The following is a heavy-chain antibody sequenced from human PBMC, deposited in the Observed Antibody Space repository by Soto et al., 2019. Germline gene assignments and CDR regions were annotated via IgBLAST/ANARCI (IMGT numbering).Heavy chain of an antibody. Sequence: SETLSLTCAVSGGSISSGGYSWGCIRQPPGKGLEWIGSIYYSGSTYYNPSLKSRVTISVDTSKNQFSLKLSSVTAADTAVYYCACIFSGGYGYGFYYYGMDVWGQGTTVTVSS. CDR3: ACIFSGGYGYGFYYYGMDV. J-gene: IGHJ6*02. CDR2: IYYSGST. D-gene: IGHD5-18*01. CDR1: GGSISSGGYS. V-gene: IGHV4-39*01.